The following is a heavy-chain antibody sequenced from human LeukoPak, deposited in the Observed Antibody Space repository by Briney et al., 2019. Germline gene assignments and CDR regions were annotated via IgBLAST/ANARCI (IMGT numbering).Heavy chain of an antibody. V-gene: IGHV4-39*07. Sequence: PSETLSLTCNVSGGSISGTSFYWGWIREPPGKGLEWIGTFYKDGSTFYNPSLKSRVTISADTSKNQFSLKLTSVTAADRAVYYCARQYYYYMDVWGKGTTVTVSS. CDR3: ARQYYYYMDV. CDR2: FYKDGST. CDR1: GGSISGTSFY. J-gene: IGHJ6*03.